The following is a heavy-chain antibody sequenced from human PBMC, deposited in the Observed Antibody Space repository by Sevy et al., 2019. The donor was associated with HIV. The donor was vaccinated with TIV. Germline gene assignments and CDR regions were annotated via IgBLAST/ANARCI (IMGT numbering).Heavy chain of an antibody. CDR2: IYPGDSDT. CDR3: ATTYYGSGSYFLLYYFDD. J-gene: IGHJ4*02. Sequence: GESLKISCKGSGYSFTSYWIGWVRQMPGKGLEWMGIIYPGDSDTRYSPSFQGQVTISADKSISTAYLQWSSLKASDTAMYYCATTYYGSGSYFLLYYFDDWGQGTLVTVSS. V-gene: IGHV5-51*01. D-gene: IGHD3-10*01. CDR1: GYSFTSYW.